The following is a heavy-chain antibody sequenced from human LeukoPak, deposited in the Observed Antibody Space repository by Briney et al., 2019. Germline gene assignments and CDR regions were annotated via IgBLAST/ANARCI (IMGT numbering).Heavy chain of an antibody. CDR1: GGTFTSYA. Sequence: ASVKVSCKASGGTFTSYAFIWARQAPGQGLEWMGGIIPIFDTTNYAQKFQGRVTITADDSTSTVYMDLSSLRSEDTAVYYCAKADVTSIRGGGYYYGLDVWGKGTTVTVSS. CDR3: AKADVTSIRGGGYYYGLDV. V-gene: IGHV1-69*13. D-gene: IGHD3-10*01. J-gene: IGHJ6*04. CDR2: IIPIFDTT.